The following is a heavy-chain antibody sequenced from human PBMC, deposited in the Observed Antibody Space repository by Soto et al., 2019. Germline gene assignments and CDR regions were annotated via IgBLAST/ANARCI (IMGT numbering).Heavy chain of an antibody. CDR1: GGSINVGGYY. D-gene: IGHD3-22*01. CDR3: AGRYDSGDNYYDH. V-gene: IGHV4-30-2*01. J-gene: IGHJ4*02. CDR2: VYHGGTT. Sequence: SETLSLTCALSGGSINVGGYYWGWIRQPPGKGLEWVGYVYHGGTTKYNPSLKSRVTISLDRSKNQFSLKVTSVTAADTAVYYCAGRYDSGDNYYDHGGQGALVTVSS.